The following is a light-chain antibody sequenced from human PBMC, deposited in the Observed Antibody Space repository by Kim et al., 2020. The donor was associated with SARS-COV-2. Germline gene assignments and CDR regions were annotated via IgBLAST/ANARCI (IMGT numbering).Light chain of an antibody. Sequence: ATINCTSSQILFYISNYKNYLAWYQVKPGPPPTLLIYWASLRESGVPERFSGSGSETDFTLTISSLQAEDVAVYYCQQYYPTPLAFGRGTKVDIK. CDR3: QQYYPTPLA. CDR2: WAS. CDR1: QILFYISNYKNY. V-gene: IGKV4-1*01. J-gene: IGKJ3*01.